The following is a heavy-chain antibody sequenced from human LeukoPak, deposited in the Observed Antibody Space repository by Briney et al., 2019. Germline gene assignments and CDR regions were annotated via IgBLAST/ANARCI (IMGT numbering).Heavy chain of an antibody. CDR3: ARHRSRMVRGGDWFDP. V-gene: IGHV1-18*01. CDR1: GYTFSTYS. D-gene: IGHD3-10*01. CDR2: ISAYSGNT. Sequence: ASVKVSCKASGYTFSTYSISWVRQAPGQGLEWMGWISAYSGNTNYAHKLQGRVTMTTDTSTSTAYTELRSLRSDDTAVYYCARHRSRMVRGGDWFDPWGQGTLVTVSS. J-gene: IGHJ5*02.